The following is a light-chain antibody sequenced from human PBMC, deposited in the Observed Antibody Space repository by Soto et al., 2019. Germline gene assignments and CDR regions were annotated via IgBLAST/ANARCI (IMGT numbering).Light chain of an antibody. CDR3: QQRRDWPIT. Sequence: EIVLTQSPATLSLSPGERATLSCMASQSVSTYLAWYQQKPGQAPRLLTYDASYRATGTPGRFSASGSWTVYTLTISSLEPEDFAVYYCQQRRDWPITFGPGTKVDI. V-gene: IGKV3-11*01. CDR2: DAS. J-gene: IGKJ3*01. CDR1: QSVSTY.